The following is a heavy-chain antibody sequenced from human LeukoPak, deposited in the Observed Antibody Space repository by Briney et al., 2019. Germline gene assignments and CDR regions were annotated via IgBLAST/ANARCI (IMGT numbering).Heavy chain of an antibody. V-gene: IGHV1-18*01. Sequence: ASVKVSCKASGYTFTSFGISWVRQAPGQGLEWMGWISANNGNTNYAQKFQGRVTMTRDTSTSTVYMELSSLRSEDTAVYYCARDFYSRSSRWLDYWGQGTLVTVSS. D-gene: IGHD6-6*01. CDR2: ISANNGNT. CDR1: GYTFTSFG. J-gene: IGHJ4*02. CDR3: ARDFYSRSSRWLDY.